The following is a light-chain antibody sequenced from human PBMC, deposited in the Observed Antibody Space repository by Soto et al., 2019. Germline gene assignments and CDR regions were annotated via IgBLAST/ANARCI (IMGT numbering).Light chain of an antibody. CDR1: SSNIGSNT. J-gene: IGLJ3*02. Sequence: VLSQPPSASATPGQRVTISCSGSSSNIGSNTVNWYQQLPGTAPKLLIYKSNQRPSGVPVRFSGSKSGTSASLAISGLQSEDEADYYCAAWDDSLNGRVFGGGTKLTVL. CDR3: AAWDDSLNGRV. V-gene: IGLV1-44*01. CDR2: KSN.